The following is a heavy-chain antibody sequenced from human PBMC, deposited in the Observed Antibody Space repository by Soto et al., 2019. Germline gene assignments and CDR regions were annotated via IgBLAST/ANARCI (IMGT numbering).Heavy chain of an antibody. CDR3: VKAAYYDFWSGYSYFDY. D-gene: IGHD3-3*01. CDR1: EFTFEDYA. Sequence: QPGGSLRLSCAASEFTFEDYAMHWVRQAPGKGLEWVSGITWNSGDIGYADSVXXRFTISRDNAKNSLYLQMNSLRVEDTALYYCVKAAYYDFWSGYSYFDYWGQGTPVTVSS. J-gene: IGHJ4*02. V-gene: IGHV3-9*01. CDR2: ITWNSGDI.